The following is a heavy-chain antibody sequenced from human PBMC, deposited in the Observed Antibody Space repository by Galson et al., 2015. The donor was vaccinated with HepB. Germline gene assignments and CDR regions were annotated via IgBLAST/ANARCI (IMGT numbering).Heavy chain of an antibody. CDR3: TTLWEQYYYDSSGYYYSNFDY. Sequence: SLRLSCAASGFTFSNAWMSWVRQAPGKGLEWVGRIKSKTDGGTTDYAAPVKGRFTISRDDSKNTLYLQMNSLKTEDTAVYYCTTLWEQYYYDSSGYYYSNFDYWGQGTLVTVSS. V-gene: IGHV3-15*01. CDR1: GFTFSNAW. CDR2: IKSKTDGGTT. J-gene: IGHJ4*02. D-gene: IGHD3-22*01.